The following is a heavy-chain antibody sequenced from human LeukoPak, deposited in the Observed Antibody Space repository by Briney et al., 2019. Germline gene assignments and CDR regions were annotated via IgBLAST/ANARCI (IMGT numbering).Heavy chain of an antibody. V-gene: IGHV4-39*01. CDR3: ARTPRDYEPSYWYFDL. CDR2: IYYSGST. J-gene: IGHJ2*01. CDR1: GGSISSSRYY. D-gene: IGHD4-17*01. Sequence: SETLSLTCTVSGGSISSSRYYWGWIRQPPGKGLEWIGSIYYSGSTYYNPSLKSRVTISVDTSKNQFSLKLSSVTAADTAAYYCARTPRDYEPSYWYFDLWGRGTLVTVSS.